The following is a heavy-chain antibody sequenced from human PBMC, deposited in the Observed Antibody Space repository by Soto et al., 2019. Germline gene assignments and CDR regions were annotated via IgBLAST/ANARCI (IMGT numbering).Heavy chain of an antibody. CDR2: IWYDGSNK. D-gene: IGHD2-2*01. CDR3: ARDTPQILPDAVPDY. J-gene: IGHJ4*02. Sequence: LRLSCAVSGFTFSSYGMHWVRQAPGKGLEWVALIWYDGSNKYYADSVKGRFTISRDNSNNTLYLQMNSLRAEDTAVYYCARDTPQILPDAVPDYWGQGTLVTVSS. CDR1: GFTFSSYG. V-gene: IGHV3-33*01.